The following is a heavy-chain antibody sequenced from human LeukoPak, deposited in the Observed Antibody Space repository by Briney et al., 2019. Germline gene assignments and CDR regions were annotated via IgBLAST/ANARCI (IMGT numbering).Heavy chain of an antibody. CDR3: ARVLATVTTYGGGFDI. V-gene: IGHV3-21*01. CDR2: IRSTSSYI. Sequence: GRSLRLSCAASGFTFSSYTMNWVRQAPGKGLEWVSSIRSTSSYIYYADSVKGRFTISRDNAKNSLYLQMNSLRAEDTAVYYCARVLATVTTYGGGFDIWGQGTMVTVSS. D-gene: IGHD4-17*01. CDR1: GFTFSSYT. J-gene: IGHJ3*02.